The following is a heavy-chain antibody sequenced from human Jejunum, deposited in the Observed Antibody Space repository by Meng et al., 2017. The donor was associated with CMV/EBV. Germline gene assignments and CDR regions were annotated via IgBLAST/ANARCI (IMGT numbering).Heavy chain of an antibody. D-gene: IGHD3-3*01. CDR2: ISPYNGNK. J-gene: IGHJ3*01. Sequence: TSYDISWVRQAPGKGLEWMGWISPYNGNKKYSQYLQGRVTMTTDTFTSTVYMELGSLRSDDTAVYYCARGRTRFLEWLPSDWFDFWGQGTMVTVSS. V-gene: IGHV1-18*01. CDR3: ARGRTRFLEWLPSDWFDF. CDR1: TSYD.